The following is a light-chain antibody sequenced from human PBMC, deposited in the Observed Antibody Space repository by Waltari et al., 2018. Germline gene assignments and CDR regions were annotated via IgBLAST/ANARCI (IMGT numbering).Light chain of an antibody. CDR1: QSVDTY. CDR3: QQRSSWFT. Sequence: EIVLIQSPGTLSLSPGESATLSCRASQSVDTYLAWYQKKPGQAPRLLIYDASTRATGIPARFSGSGSGTDFTLTISSLEPEDFAVYYCQQRSSWFTFGGGTKVEV. V-gene: IGKV3-11*01. J-gene: IGKJ4*01. CDR2: DAS.